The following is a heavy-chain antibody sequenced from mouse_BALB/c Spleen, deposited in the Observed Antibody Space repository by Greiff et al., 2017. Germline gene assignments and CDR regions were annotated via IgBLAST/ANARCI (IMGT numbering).Heavy chain of an antibody. D-gene: IGHD2-1*01. CDR1: GFTFSSYA. J-gene: IGHJ2*01. Sequence: EVKLVESGGGLVKPGGSLKLSCAASGFTFSSYAMSWVRQTPEKRLEWVATISSGGSYTYYPDSVKGRFTISRDNAKNTLYLQMSSLRSEDTAMYYCARGDGNYGYFDYWGQGTTLTVSS. CDR3: ARGDGNYGYFDY. CDR2: ISSGGSYT. V-gene: IGHV5-9-3*01.